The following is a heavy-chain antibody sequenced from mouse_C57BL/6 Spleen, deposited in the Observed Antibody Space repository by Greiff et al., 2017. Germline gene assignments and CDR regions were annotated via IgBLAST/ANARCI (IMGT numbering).Heavy chain of an antibody. CDR2: ISDGGSYT. V-gene: IGHV5-4*01. CDR1: GFTFSSYA. Sequence: EVMLVESGGGLVKPGGSLKLSCAASGFTFSSYAMSWVRQTPEKRLEWVATISDGGSYTYYPDNVKGRFTISRDNAKNNLYLQMSHLKSEDTAMXYCAREAISRCEYWRKGTTLTVAA. CDR3: AREAISRCEY. J-gene: IGHJ2*01.